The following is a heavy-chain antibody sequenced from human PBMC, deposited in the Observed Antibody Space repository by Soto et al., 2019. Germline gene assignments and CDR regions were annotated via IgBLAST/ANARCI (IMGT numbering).Heavy chain of an antibody. J-gene: IGHJ5*02. V-gene: IGHV3-23*01. CDR3: AKDPAPYSPLDP. D-gene: IGHD6-13*01. CDR1: GFTFSSYA. Sequence: GGSLRLSCAASGFTFSSYAMSSVRQAPGKGLEWVSAISGSGGTTYYADSVKGRFTISRDNSKNTLYLQMNSLRAEDTAVYYCAKDPAPYSPLDPWGQGTLVTVSS. CDR2: ISGSGGTT.